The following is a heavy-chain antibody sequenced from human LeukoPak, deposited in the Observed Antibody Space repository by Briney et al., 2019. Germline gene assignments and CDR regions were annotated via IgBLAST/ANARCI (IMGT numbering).Heavy chain of an antibody. CDR2: IIPIFGTA. CDR1: DYTFITYG. V-gene: IGHV1-69*13. CDR3: ASRVEIGWDYYDSSGYHYGMDV. J-gene: IGHJ6*02. D-gene: IGHD3-22*01. Sequence: SVKVSCKASDYTFITYGLSWVRQAPGQGLEWMGGIIPIFGTANYAQKFQGRVTITADESTSTAYMELSSLRSEDTAVYYCASRVEIGWDYYDSSGYHYGMDVWGQGTTVTVSS.